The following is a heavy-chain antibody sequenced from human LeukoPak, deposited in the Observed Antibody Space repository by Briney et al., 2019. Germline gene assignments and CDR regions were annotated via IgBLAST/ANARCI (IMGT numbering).Heavy chain of an antibody. Sequence: PSETLSLTCSVSGGSITSDSYYWSWLRQHPGKGLEWIAYIYYSGSNYYNPSLKNRVTISVNTSKNQFSLKLSSVTAADTAVYFCARGKDSSDYVDYWGQGTLVTVSS. CDR3: ARGKDSSDYVDY. CDR2: IYYSGSN. J-gene: IGHJ4*02. CDR1: GGSITSDSYY. V-gene: IGHV4-31*03. D-gene: IGHD3-22*01.